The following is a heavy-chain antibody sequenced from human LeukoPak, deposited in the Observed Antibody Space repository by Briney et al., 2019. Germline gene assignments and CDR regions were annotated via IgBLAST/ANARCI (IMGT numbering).Heavy chain of an antibody. CDR2: IYYSGST. D-gene: IGHD2-2*01. V-gene: IGHV4-59*01. CDR1: GGSISSYY. CDR3: ARYLGYCSSTSCFYYFDY. Sequence: PSETLSLTCTVSGGSISSYYWSWIRQPPGKGLEWIGYIYYSGSTNYNPSLKSRVTISVDTSKNQFSLKLSSVTAADTAVYYCARYLGYCSSTSCFYYFDYWGQGTLVTVSS. J-gene: IGHJ4*02.